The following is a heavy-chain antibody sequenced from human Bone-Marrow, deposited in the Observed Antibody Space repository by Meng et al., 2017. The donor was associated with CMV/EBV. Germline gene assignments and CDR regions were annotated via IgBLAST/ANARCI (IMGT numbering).Heavy chain of an antibody. CDR3: ARDLKVVVPAAPDY. CDR1: GYTFTSYD. V-gene: IGHV1-8*03. J-gene: IGHJ4*02. CDR2: MNPNSGNT. Sequence: ASVKVSCKASGYTFTSYDINWVRQATGQGLEWMGWMNPNSGNTGYAQKFQGRVTITRNTSISTAYMELSSLRSEDTAVYYCARDLKVVVPAAPDYWGQGTLVTVSS. D-gene: IGHD2-2*01.